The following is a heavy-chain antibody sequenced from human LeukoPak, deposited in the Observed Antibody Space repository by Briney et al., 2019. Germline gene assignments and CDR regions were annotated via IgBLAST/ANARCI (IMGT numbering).Heavy chain of an antibody. CDR1: GFTLSDYH. CDR3: ARSGGPGTYHQLRYNWFDP. V-gene: IGHV3-21*01. Sequence: GGSLRLSCAASGFTLSDYHMNWVRQAPGKGLEWLSSITTISHYIYYAGAVRGRFTISKDNAKNSLYLQMNSLRGEDTAVYYCARSGGPGTYHQLRYNWFDPWGQGTLVTVSS. J-gene: IGHJ5*02. D-gene: IGHD3-10*01. CDR2: ITTISHYI.